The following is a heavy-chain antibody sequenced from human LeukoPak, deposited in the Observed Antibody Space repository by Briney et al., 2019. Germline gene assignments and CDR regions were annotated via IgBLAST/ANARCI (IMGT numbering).Heavy chain of an antibody. J-gene: IGHJ4*02. CDR3: GRGYNYGSVTFDY. CDR2: IYPGDSDT. D-gene: IGHD5-18*01. Sequence: GESLKISCKGSGYTFTSYWIGWVRQMPGKGLEWMGVIYPGDSDTAVSPPFQGQVTLSADKSISTAYLQWSSLEASDTAMYYCGRGYNYGSVTFDYWGQGTLVTVSS. V-gene: IGHV5-51*01. CDR1: GYTFTSYW.